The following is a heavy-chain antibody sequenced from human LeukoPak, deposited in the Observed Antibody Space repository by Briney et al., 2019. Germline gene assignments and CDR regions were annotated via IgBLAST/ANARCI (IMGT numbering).Heavy chain of an antibody. Sequence: GGSLRLSCAASGFTFSSYAMSWVRQAPGKGLEWVSAISGSGGSTYYADSVKGRFTISRDNSKNTLYLQMNSLRAEDTAVYYCAKDIAVAGTWGWFDPWGQGTLVTVSS. CDR3: AKDIAVAGTWGWFDP. J-gene: IGHJ5*02. V-gene: IGHV3-23*01. D-gene: IGHD6-19*01. CDR1: GFTFSSYA. CDR2: ISGSGGST.